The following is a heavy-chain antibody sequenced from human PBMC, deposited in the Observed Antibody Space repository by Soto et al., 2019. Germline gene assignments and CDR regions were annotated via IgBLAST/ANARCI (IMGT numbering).Heavy chain of an antibody. CDR2: IYYTGST. J-gene: IGHJ4*02. V-gene: IGHV4-61*01. CDR3: ARDHHSYYDTSGYYPYFDF. Sequence: SETLSLTCTVSGGSVNTAPYHWSWIRQSPRNGLEWIGNIYYTGSTNYNPSFESRVAVSLDTSNNQFSLRLTSLTAADTAVYFCARDHHSYYDTSGYYPYFDFWGQGTLVTVSS. D-gene: IGHD3-22*01. CDR1: GGSVNTAPYH.